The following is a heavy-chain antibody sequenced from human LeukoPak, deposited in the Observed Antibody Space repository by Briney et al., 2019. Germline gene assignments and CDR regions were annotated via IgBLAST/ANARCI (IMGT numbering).Heavy chain of an antibody. V-gene: IGHV3-7*04. CDR2: INQDASEK. J-gene: IGHJ4*02. CDR1: VYTFSRYY. CDR3: ARDTDQYGRRGLCWFDY. D-gene: IGHD2-21*01. Sequence: GGSQRLSCAPCVYTFSRYYTMWVRQSPGKGGEWVANINQDASEKYYVDSVKGRFTISKDNAKNSLYLQMNSLRAEDTAVYYCARDTDQYGRRGLCWFDYWGRGTLVTVSS.